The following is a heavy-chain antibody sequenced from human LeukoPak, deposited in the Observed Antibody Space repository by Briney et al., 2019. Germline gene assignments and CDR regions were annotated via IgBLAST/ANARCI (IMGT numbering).Heavy chain of an antibody. V-gene: IGHV4-31*03. J-gene: IGHJ3*02. Sequence: KPSQTLSLTCTVSGGSISSGDYYWSWIRQHPGKGLEWIGYIYYSGSTYYNPSLKSRVTISVDTSKNQFSLKLSSVTAADTAVYYCARDANSGSYYLHGAFDIWGQGTMVTVSS. CDR2: IYYSGST. CDR1: GGSISSGDYY. D-gene: IGHD1-26*01. CDR3: ARDANSGSYYLHGAFDI.